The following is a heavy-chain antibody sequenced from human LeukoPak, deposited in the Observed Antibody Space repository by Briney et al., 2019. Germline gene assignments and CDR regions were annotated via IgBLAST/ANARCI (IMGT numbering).Heavy chain of an antibody. D-gene: IGHD2-2*01. V-gene: IGHV7-4-1*01. CDR1: GYTFTSYA. CDR3: ARAMEGRYCSSTSCYGSYYYYYGMDV. CDR2: INTNTGNP. Sequence: ASVKVSCKASGYTFTSYAMNWVRQAPGQGLGWMGWINTNTGNPTYAQGLTGRFVFSLDPSVSTAYLQICSLKAEDTAAYYCARAMEGRYCSSTSCYGSYYYYYGMDVWGKGTPVTVSS. J-gene: IGHJ6*04.